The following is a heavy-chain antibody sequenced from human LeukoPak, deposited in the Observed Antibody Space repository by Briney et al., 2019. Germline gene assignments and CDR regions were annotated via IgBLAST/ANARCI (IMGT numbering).Heavy chain of an antibody. CDR3: AKGQSSSGLRNYFDY. Sequence: GGSLRLSCAASGFTFSSYAMSWVRQAPGKGLEWVSGISASGGTTYYADSVKGRFTISRDNSKNTLYLQMNSLRAEDTAVYYCAKGQSSSGLRNYFDYWGQGTLVTVSS. CDR2: ISASGGTT. D-gene: IGHD3-22*01. V-gene: IGHV3-23*01. J-gene: IGHJ4*02. CDR1: GFTFSSYA.